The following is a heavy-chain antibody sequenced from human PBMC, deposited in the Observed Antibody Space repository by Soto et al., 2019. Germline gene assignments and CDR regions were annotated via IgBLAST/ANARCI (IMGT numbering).Heavy chain of an antibody. CDR1: GFTFSSYG. CDR3: ARDAVPYYYGMDV. V-gene: IGHV3-33*01. J-gene: IGHJ6*02. CDR2: IWYDGSNK. Sequence: QVQLVESGGGVVQPGRSLRLSCAASGFTFSSYGMHWVRQAPGKGLEWVAVIWYDGSNKYYADSVKGRFTISRDNSKNTLYLQMNSLRAEDTAVYYCARDAVPYYYGMDVWCQGTTVTVSS. D-gene: IGHD4-17*01.